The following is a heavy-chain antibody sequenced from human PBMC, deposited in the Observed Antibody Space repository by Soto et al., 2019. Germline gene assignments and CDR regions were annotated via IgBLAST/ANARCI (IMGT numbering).Heavy chain of an antibody. D-gene: IGHD3-22*01. J-gene: IGHJ4*02. V-gene: IGHV4-4*02. CDR3: ARGVYYYDSSGYTESYNFDD. CDR2: IYHSGST. Sequence: SETLSLTCAVSCGSISSSNWWSWVRQPPGKGLEWIGEIYHSGSTNYNPSLKSRVTISVDKSKNQFSLKLSSVTAADTAVYYCARGVYYYDSSGYTESYNFDDWGQGTLVSVAS. CDR1: CGSISSSNW.